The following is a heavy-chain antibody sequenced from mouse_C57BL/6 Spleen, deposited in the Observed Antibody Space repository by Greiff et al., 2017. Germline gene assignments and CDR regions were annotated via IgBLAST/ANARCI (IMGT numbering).Heavy chain of an antibody. CDR2: INPYNGGT. CDR3: AREVLRYYAMDY. J-gene: IGHJ4*01. CDR1: GYTFTDYY. D-gene: IGHD1-1*01. V-gene: IGHV1-19*01. Sequence: VHVKQSGPVLVKPGASVKMSCKASGYTFTDYYMNWVKQSHGKSLEWIGVINPYNGGTSYNQKFKGKATLTVDKSSSTAYMELNSLTSEDSAVYYCAREVLRYYAMDYWGQGTSVTVSS.